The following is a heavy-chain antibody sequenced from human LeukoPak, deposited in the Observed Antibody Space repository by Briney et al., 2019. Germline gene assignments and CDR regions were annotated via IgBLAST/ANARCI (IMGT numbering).Heavy chain of an antibody. CDR1: GGSISSYY. CDR3: ARARKGVRNWFDP. CDR2: IYYSGST. Sequence: SETLSPTCTVSGGSISSYYWSWIRQPPGKGLEWIGYIYYSGSTNYNPSLKSRVTISVDTSKNQFFLKLSSVTAADTAVYYCARARKGVRNWFDPWGQGTLVTVSS. V-gene: IGHV4-59*01. D-gene: IGHD1-1*01. J-gene: IGHJ5*02.